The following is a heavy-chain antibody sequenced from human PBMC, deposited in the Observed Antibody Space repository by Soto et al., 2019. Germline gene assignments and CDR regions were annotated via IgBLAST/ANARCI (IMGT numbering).Heavy chain of an antibody. D-gene: IGHD3-16*01. CDR1: GYTFIRYG. CDR2: ISPYNDYT. J-gene: IGHJ6*02. Sequence: QVQLVQSAAEVKKPGASVRVSCKASGYTFIRYGIAWVRQAPGQGLEWMGWISPYNDYTIYAQKLQGRVTMTADTSTRTVYMELRGPKSDDTAVYSCARGGYYDNAWGKLSHYGLDFWGQGTSVTVSS. CDR3: ARGGYYDNAWGKLSHYGLDF. V-gene: IGHV1-18*01.